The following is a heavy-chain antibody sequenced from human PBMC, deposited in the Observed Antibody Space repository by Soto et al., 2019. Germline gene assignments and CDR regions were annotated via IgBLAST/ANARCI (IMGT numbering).Heavy chain of an antibody. CDR1: VGSISSYY. Sequence: SETLSLTCTFSVGSISSYYWSCIRHPPGKGLEWIGYIYYSGSTNYNPSLKSRVTISVDTSKNQFSLKLSSVTAAETAVYYCARDSVGGYSGYDHYYSYYGMDVWGQGTTVSVSS. D-gene: IGHD5-12*01. CDR3: ARDSVGGYSGYDHYYSYYGMDV. CDR2: IYYSGST. V-gene: IGHV4-59*01. J-gene: IGHJ6*01.